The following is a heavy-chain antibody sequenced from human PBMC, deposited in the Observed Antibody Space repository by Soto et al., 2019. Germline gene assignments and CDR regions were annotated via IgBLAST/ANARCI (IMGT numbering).Heavy chain of an antibody. CDR1: GGSISGYY. CDR3: ARSQTTVTSYDY. J-gene: IGHJ4*02. D-gene: IGHD4-17*01. Sequence: SETLSLTCTISGGSISGYYWTWIRQSPGKGLEYIGYVYNGNTNYNPSLNSRVTISVDTSKNQFSLKLSSVTAADTAVYYCARSQTTVTSYDYWGQGTLVTVSS. V-gene: IGHV4-59*12. CDR2: VYNGNT.